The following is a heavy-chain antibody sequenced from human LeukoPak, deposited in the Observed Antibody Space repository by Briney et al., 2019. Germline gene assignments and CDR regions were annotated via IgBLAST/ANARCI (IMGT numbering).Heavy chain of an antibody. J-gene: IGHJ5*02. CDR1: GYTFTSYA. CDR2: INAGNGNT. Sequence: ASVKVFCKASGYTFTSYAMHWVRQAPGQRLEWMGWINAGNGNTKYSQKFQGRVTITRDTSASTAYMELSSLISEDTAVYYCARGRYCSSTSCYNWFDPWGQGTLVTVSS. CDR3: ARGRYCSSTSCYNWFDP. V-gene: IGHV1-3*01. D-gene: IGHD2-2*01.